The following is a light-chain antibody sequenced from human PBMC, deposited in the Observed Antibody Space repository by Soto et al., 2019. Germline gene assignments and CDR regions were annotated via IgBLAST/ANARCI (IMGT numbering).Light chain of an antibody. CDR3: QQLYSYPLT. V-gene: IGKV1-9*01. CDR1: QGITSY. Sequence: IQVTQSPSSLSASVGDRVTITCRASQGITSYLAWYQQKPGKAPKLLIYAASALQTGVSSRFSGSGYGTDFALTISNLQPEVFATYFCQQLYSYPLTFGGGTTVEF. J-gene: IGKJ4*01. CDR2: AAS.